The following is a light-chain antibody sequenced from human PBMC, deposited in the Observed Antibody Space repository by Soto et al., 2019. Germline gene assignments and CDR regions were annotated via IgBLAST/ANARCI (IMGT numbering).Light chain of an antibody. CDR2: DIT. V-gene: IGLV2-14*01. CDR1: SSDVGAYIF. Sequence: QSVLTEPASVSWTPGQSITISCTGTSSDVGAYIFVSWYQQYPGKAPKLMIYDITNRPSGVSNRFSGSKAGHTASLTISGLQAEDEADYYCVSFTTSKSYVFGTGTKVTVL. J-gene: IGLJ1*01. CDR3: VSFTTSKSYV.